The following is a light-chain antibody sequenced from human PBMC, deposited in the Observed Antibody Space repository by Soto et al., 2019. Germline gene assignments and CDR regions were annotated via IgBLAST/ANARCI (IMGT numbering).Light chain of an antibody. CDR2: DAS. CDR3: QQYNSYWT. Sequence: DIQMTQSPSTQSPSVGDRVTITCRASQSISSWLAWYQQKPGKAPKLLIYDASSLESGVPSRFSGSGSGTEFTLTISSLQPDDFATYYCQQYNSYWTFGQGTKVDI. CDR1: QSISSW. V-gene: IGKV1-5*01. J-gene: IGKJ1*01.